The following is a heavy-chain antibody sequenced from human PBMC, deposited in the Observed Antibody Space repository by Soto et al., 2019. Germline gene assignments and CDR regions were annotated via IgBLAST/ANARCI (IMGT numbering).Heavy chain of an antibody. J-gene: IGHJ3*02. D-gene: IGHD3-22*01. Sequence: QLQLQESGSGLVKSSETLSLTCAVSGGSISSGAYSWSWIRQPPGKGLEWIGDIYHSGSTYYNACLKSRVTISVDRSKNQFSLRRSSVTAADTAVYYCARVYYYDSTGYYWHTFDIWGQGTVVTVSS. CDR1: GGSISSGAYS. V-gene: IGHV4-30-2*01. CDR2: IYHSGST. CDR3: ARVYYYDSTGYYWHTFDI.